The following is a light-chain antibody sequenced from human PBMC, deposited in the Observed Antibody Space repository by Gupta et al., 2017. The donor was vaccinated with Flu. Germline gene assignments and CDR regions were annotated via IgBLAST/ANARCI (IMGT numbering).Light chain of an antibody. V-gene: IGKV3-20*01. CDR2: HVS. Sequence: ERATRSGRASQIIGNRFFAWYQQKPGQAPRRLIYHVSSRATGIPDRFSGSGSGTDFTLTISRLEPEDFAVYDCQQYENSPGTFGQETKVEIK. CDR1: QIIGNRF. J-gene: IGKJ1*01. CDR3: QQYENSPGT.